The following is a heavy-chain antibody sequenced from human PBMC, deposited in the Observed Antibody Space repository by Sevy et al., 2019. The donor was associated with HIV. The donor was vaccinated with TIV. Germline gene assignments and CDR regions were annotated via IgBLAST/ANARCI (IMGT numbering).Heavy chain of an antibody. D-gene: IGHD3-22*01. V-gene: IGHV4-61*01. CDR2: IYYTGST. J-gene: IGHJ3*02. Sequence: SETLSLTCTVSGGSVSSASYYWSWIRQSPGKGLDWIGYIYYTGSTNYNPSLKSRVTISLDMSKSQFSLKLSSVTAADTAVYYCARDHSITQSFDSSGYYQNEAFDIWGQGTMVTVSS. CDR3: ARDHSITQSFDSSGYYQNEAFDI. CDR1: GGSVSSASYY.